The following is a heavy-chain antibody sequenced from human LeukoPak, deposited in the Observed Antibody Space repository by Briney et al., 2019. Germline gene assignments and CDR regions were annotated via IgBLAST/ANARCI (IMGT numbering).Heavy chain of an antibody. CDR1: GYTFTGYY. J-gene: IGHJ4*02. CDR2: INPNSGGT. D-gene: IGHD6-19*01. V-gene: IGHV1-2*06. Sequence: ASVKVSCKASGYTFTGYYMHWVRQAPGQGLEWMGRINPNSGGTNYAQKFQGRVTTTRDTSISTAYMELSRLRSDDTAVYYCARSPFRSGWYTGDYWGQGTLVTVSS. CDR3: ARSPFRSGWYTGDY.